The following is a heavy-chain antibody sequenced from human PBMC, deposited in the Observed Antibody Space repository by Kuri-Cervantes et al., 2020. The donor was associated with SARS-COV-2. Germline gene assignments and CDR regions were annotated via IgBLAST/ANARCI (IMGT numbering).Heavy chain of an antibody. CDR2: ISSSGSTM. Sequence: GGSLRLSCSASGFTFSSYAMSWVRQAPGKGLEWVSYISSSGSTMYYADSVNGRFTVSRDNAKNSVSLQMNSLRAEDTAVYYCARALYSSSGPDYWGQGTLVTVSS. CDR3: ARALYSSSGPDY. CDR1: GFTFSSYA. D-gene: IGHD6-13*01. V-gene: IGHV3-48*04. J-gene: IGHJ4*02.